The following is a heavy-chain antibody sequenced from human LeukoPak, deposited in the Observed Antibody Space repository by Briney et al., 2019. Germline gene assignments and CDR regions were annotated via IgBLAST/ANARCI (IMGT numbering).Heavy chain of an antibody. CDR2: VYPGDSSA. D-gene: IGHD1-26*01. CDR3: GMSGDRVPLQDDVFDV. Sequence: PGESLKISSKVSGYSFTSYCIGWVRQMPGKGLEWMGIVYPGDSSATYSPSFQGQVTISVDKSINTAYLQWSSLQPSDTAMYYCGMSGDRVPLQDDVFDVWGQGTMVTVST. CDR1: GYSFTSYC. J-gene: IGHJ3*01. V-gene: IGHV5-51*01.